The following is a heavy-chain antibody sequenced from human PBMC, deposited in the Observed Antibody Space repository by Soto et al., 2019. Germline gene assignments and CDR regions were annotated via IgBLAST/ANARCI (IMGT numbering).Heavy chain of an antibody. V-gene: IGHV3-21*01. CDR2: ISSSSSYI. CDR1: GFTFSSYS. Sequence: SLRLSCAASGFTFSSYSMNWVRQAPGKGLEWVSSISSSSSYIYYADSVKGRFTISRDNAKNSLYLQMNSLRAEGTAVYYCAREMGIAAADLYYYYGMDVWGQGTTVTVSS. CDR3: AREMGIAAADLYYYYGMDV. D-gene: IGHD6-13*01. J-gene: IGHJ6*02.